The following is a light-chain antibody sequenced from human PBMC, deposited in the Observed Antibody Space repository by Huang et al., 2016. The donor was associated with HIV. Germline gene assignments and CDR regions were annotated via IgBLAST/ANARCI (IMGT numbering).Light chain of an antibody. CDR1: QDISNY. J-gene: IGKJ5*01. CDR3: QQYDNRPT. CDR2: DAS. V-gene: IGKV1-33*01. Sequence: DIQMTQSPSSLSASVGDRVTITCQASQDISNYLNWYQQKPGKAPKLLIYDASNLETGVPSRFSGSGSETDFTFTISSLQPEDIATYYCQQYDNRPTFGQGTRLEMK.